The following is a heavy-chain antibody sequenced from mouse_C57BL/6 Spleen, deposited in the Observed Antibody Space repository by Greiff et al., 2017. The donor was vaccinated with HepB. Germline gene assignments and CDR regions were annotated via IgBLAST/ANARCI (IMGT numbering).Heavy chain of an antibody. V-gene: IGHV1-4*01. CDR1: GYTFTSYT. J-gene: IGHJ1*03. CDR3: ARALTGQYFDV. D-gene: IGHD4-1*01. Sequence: VQLQQSGAELARPGASVKMSCKASGYTFTSYTMHWVKQRPGQGLEWIGYINPSSGYTKYNQKFKDKATLTADKSSSTAYMQLSSLPSEDSAVYYCARALTGQYFDVWGTGTTVTVSS. CDR2: INPSSGYT.